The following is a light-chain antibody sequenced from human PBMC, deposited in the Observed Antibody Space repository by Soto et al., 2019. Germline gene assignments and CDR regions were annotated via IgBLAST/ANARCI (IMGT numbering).Light chain of an antibody. CDR3: QQYNSWLWT. V-gene: IGKV3-15*01. Sequence: EIVMTQSTSTLSVSAGERATLSWRASQSVSSKLAWYQQKPGQAPRLLIYGASTRATGIPARFSGSGSGTDFNLIISSLQSEDSAVYYCQQYNSWLWTFGQGTKVDIK. CDR2: GAS. CDR1: QSVSSK. J-gene: IGKJ1*01.